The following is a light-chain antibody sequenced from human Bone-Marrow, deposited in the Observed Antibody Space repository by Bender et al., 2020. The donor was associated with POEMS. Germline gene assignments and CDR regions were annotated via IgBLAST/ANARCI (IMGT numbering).Light chain of an antibody. CDR2: RSD. CDR1: SSNIEYNY. Sequence: QSVLTQPPSASGTPGQRVTISCSGSSSNIEYNYVYWYQQVPGTAPKLLICRSDQRPSGVPDRFSGSKSGTSASLSISGLRSEDEADYYCAVWDDSLNGWVFGGGTKLTVL. J-gene: IGLJ3*02. V-gene: IGLV1-47*01. CDR3: AVWDDSLNGWV.